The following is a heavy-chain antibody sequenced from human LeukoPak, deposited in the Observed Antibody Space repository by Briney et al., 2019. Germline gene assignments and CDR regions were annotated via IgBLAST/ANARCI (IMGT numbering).Heavy chain of an antibody. J-gene: IGHJ4*02. V-gene: IGHV3-30*03. D-gene: IGHD3/OR15-3a*01. Sequence: GGSLRLSCAASGFTFSSYGMHWVRQAPGKGLEWVAVISYDGSNKYYADSVKGRFTISRDNSKSTLYLQMNSLRAEDTAVYYCAADWPLDYWGQGTLVTVSS. CDR1: GFTFSSYG. CDR2: ISYDGSNK. CDR3: AADWPLDY.